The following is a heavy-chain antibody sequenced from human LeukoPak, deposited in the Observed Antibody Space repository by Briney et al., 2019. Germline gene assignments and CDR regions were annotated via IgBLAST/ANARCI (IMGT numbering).Heavy chain of an antibody. D-gene: IGHD3-10*01. CDR1: GYTFTSYY. Sequence: GASVKVSCKASGYTFTSYYMHWVRQAPGQGLEWMGIINPSGGSTSYAQKFQGRVTMTRDMSTSTVYMELSSLRSEDTAVYYCATYNYYGSGSYDPDAFDIWGQGTMVTVSS. V-gene: IGHV1-46*01. J-gene: IGHJ3*02. CDR2: INPSGGST. CDR3: ATYNYYGSGSYDPDAFDI.